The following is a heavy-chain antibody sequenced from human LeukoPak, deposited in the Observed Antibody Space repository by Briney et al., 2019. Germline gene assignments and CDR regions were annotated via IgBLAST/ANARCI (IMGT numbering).Heavy chain of an antibody. J-gene: IGHJ6*03. V-gene: IGHV3-23*01. D-gene: IGHD2-2*01. CDR1: GFTFSSNA. Sequence: PGGSLRLSCEASGFTFSSNAMSWVRQAPGKGLEWVSALSGGGDSTYYADSVKGRFTISRDNSKNRLYLQMNSLRVEDTTVYYCARDGRWDCSSTSCLYYYYYMDVWGKGTTVTVSS. CDR3: ARDGRWDCSSTSCLYYYYYMDV. CDR2: LSGGGDST.